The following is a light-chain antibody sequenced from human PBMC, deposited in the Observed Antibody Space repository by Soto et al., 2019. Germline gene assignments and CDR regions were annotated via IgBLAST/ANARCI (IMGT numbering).Light chain of an antibody. Sequence: QSALTQPPSASGSPGQSVTISCTGTSSDVGGYNYVSWYQQHPGKAPKLMIYEVSKRPSGVPDRFSGSKSGNTASLTVSGLQAEDEADYYCSSYPGSNFSFGGGTKLTVL. J-gene: IGLJ2*01. CDR3: SSYPGSNFS. CDR1: SSDVGGYNY. V-gene: IGLV2-8*01. CDR2: EVS.